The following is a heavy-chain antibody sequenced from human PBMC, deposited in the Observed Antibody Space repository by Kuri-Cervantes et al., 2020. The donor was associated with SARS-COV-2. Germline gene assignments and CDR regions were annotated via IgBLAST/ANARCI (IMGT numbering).Heavy chain of an antibody. J-gene: IGHJ3*02. Sequence: KVSCKGSGYRFTTFWIGWVRQMPGKGLEWMGIIYPGDSDTRYSPSFQGQVTISADKSISTAYLQWSSLKASDTAMYYCARQPPRVDSSGWYRAPYDAFDIWGQGTMVTVSS. CDR2: IYPGDSDT. D-gene: IGHD6-19*01. V-gene: IGHV5-51*01. CDR1: GYRFTTFW. CDR3: ARQPPRVDSSGWYRAPYDAFDI.